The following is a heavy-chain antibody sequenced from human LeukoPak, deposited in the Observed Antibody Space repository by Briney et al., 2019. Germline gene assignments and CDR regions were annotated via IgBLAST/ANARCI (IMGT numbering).Heavy chain of an antibody. CDR2: IYTSGST. D-gene: IGHD3-22*01. V-gene: IGHV4-4*07. Sequence: SETLSLTCTVSGGSISSYYWSWIRQPAGKGLEWIGRIYTSGSTNYNPSLKSRVTMSVDTSKNQFSLKLSSVTAADTAVYYCARDEYYYDSSGYYYLDYWGQGTLVTVSS. CDR1: GGSISSYY. J-gene: IGHJ4*02. CDR3: ARDEYYYDSSGYYYLDY.